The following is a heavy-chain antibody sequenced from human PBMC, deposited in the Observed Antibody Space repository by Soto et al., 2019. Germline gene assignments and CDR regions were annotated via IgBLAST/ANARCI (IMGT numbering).Heavy chain of an antibody. CDR1: GGSFSGYY. Sequence: QVQLQQWGAGLLKPSETLSLTCAVYGGSFSGYYWSWVRQPPGKVLEWVGEINHSGSTNYNPTLKSLVTISVDTSKNQFSLQLSSVTAADTAVYYCARGTRITMVRGVIKNYYYYGMDVWGQGTTVTVSS. J-gene: IGHJ6*02. D-gene: IGHD3-10*01. CDR3: ARGTRITMVRGVIKNYYYYGMDV. V-gene: IGHV4-34*01. CDR2: INHSGST.